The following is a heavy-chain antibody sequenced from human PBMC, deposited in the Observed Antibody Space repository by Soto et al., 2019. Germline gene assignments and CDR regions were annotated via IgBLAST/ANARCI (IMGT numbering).Heavy chain of an antibody. V-gene: IGHV1-69*01. Sequence: QVQLVQSGAEVKKPGSSVKVSCKASGGTFSSYAISWVRQAPGQGLEWMGGIIPIFGTANYAQKVQGRVTITADESTSTAYMGLSSLRSEDTAVYYCARVRLQLEWLFGWFDPWGQGTLVTVSS. CDR2: IIPIFGTA. J-gene: IGHJ5*02. CDR1: GGTFSSYA. D-gene: IGHD3-3*01. CDR3: ARVRLQLEWLFGWFDP.